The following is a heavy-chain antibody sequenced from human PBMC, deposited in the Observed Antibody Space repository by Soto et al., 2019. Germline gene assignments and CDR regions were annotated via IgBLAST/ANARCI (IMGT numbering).Heavy chain of an antibody. Sequence: ASVKVSCKASGYTFTSYGISWVRQAPGQGLEWMGWISAYNGNTNYAQKLQGRVTMTTDTSTSTAYMELRSLRSDDTAVYYCALSLRYFDWLLVDYSGQATLVTVSS. CDR3: ALSLRYFDWLLVDY. J-gene: IGHJ4*02. D-gene: IGHD3-9*01. CDR1: GYTFTSYG. CDR2: ISAYNGNT. V-gene: IGHV1-18*01.